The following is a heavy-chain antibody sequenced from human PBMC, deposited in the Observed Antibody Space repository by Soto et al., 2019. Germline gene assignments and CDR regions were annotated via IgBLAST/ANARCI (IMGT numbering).Heavy chain of an antibody. CDR1: GFTFSSYS. Sequence: EVQLVESGGGLVQPGGSLRLSCAASGFTFSSYSMNWVRQAPGMGLEWVSYISSSSSTIYYADSVKGRFTISRDNAKNSLYLQMNSLRAEDTAVYYCARGDRLTMVRGVNWFDPWGQGTLVTVSS. CDR2: ISSSSSTI. V-gene: IGHV3-48*01. J-gene: IGHJ5*02. D-gene: IGHD3-10*01. CDR3: ARGDRLTMVRGVNWFDP.